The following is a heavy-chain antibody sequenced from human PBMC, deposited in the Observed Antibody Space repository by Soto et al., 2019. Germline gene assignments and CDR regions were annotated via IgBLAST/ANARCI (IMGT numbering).Heavy chain of an antibody. J-gene: IGHJ5*02. CDR3: ARDRGYCSSTSCFGNWFDP. D-gene: IGHD2-2*01. Sequence: QVQLVQSGAEVKKPGSSVKVSCKASGGTFSSYAISWVRHAPGQGLEWMGGIIPIFGTANYAQKFQGRVTITADKSTSTAYMELSSLRSEDTAVYYCARDRGYCSSTSCFGNWFDPWGQGTLVTVSS. CDR1: GGTFSSYA. CDR2: IIPIFGTA. V-gene: IGHV1-69*06.